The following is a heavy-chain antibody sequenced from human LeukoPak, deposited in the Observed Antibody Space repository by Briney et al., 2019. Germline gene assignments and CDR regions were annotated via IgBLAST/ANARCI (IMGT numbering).Heavy chain of an antibody. CDR3: ARSPYYYDRSGRNWYFDL. CDR2: IKQDGSEK. D-gene: IGHD3-22*01. V-gene: IGHV3-7*01. J-gene: IGHJ2*01. Sequence: GGSLRLSCAASGFTFSSYWMNWVRQAPGKGLEWVANIKQDGSEKYYVDSVKGRFTISRDNAKNLLYLQMNSLRAEDTAVYYCARSPYYYDRSGRNWYFDLWGRGTLVTVSS. CDR1: GFTFSSYW.